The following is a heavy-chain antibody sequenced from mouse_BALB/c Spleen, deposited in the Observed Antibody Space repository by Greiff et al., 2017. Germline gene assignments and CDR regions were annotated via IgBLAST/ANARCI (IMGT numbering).Heavy chain of an antibody. Sequence: VQLKESGPGLVKPSQSLSLTCTVTGYSITSDYAWNWIRQFPGNKLEWMGYISYSGSTSYNPSLKSRISITRDTSKNQFFLQLNSVTTEDTATYYCARSDGNYEYWGQGTTLTVSS. V-gene: IGHV3-2*02. D-gene: IGHD2-1*01. J-gene: IGHJ2*01. CDR1: GYSITSDYA. CDR3: ARSDGNYEY. CDR2: ISYSGST.